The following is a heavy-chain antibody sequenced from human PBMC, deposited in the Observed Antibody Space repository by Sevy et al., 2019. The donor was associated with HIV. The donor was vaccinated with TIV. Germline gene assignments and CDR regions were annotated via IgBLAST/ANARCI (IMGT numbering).Heavy chain of an antibody. CDR2: INAGNGNT. V-gene: IGHV1-3*01. D-gene: IGHD2-15*01. CDR1: GYTFTSYA. CDR3: ARVPPGWFRLSRFRGYFDY. Sequence: ASVKVSCKASGYTFTSYAMHWVRQAPGQRLEWMGWINAGNGNTKYSQKFQGRVTITRDTSASTAYMELSSLRSEDTAVYYCARVPPGWFRLSRFRGYFDYWGQGTLVTISS. J-gene: IGHJ4*02.